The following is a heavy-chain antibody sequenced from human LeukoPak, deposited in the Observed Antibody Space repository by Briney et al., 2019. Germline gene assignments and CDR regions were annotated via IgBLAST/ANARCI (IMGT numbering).Heavy chain of an antibody. J-gene: IGHJ4*02. CDR1: GFTFSGYS. D-gene: IGHD6-13*01. CDR3: ARDYSSPFDY. Sequence: GGSLRLSCAASGFTFSGYSMNWVRQAPGKGLEWVPYISTDSSTIYYADSVKGRFTISRDNAKNSLYLQMSSLRVEDTAVYYCARDYSSPFDYWGQGTLVTVSS. CDR2: ISTDSSTI. V-gene: IGHV3-48*04.